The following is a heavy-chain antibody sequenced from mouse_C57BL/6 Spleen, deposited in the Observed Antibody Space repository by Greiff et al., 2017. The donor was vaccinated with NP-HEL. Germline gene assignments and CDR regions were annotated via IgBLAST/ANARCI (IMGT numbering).Heavy chain of an antibody. CDR3: ARPGDAMDY. J-gene: IGHJ4*01. Sequence: QVQLQQPGAELVKPGASVKLSCKASGYTFTSYWMQWVKQRPGQGLEWIGEIDPSDSYTNYNQKFKGKATLTVDTSSSTAYMQLSSLTSEDSAVYYCARPGDAMDYWGQGTSVTVSS. V-gene: IGHV1-50*01. CDR2: IDPSDSYT. CDR1: GYTFTSYW.